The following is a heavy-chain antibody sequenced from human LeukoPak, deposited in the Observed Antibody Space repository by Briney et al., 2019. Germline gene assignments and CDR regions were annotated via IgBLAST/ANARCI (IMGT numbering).Heavy chain of an antibody. J-gene: IGHJ5*02. Sequence: SVKVSCKASGGTFSSYAVSWVRQAPGQGLEWMGRIIPILGIANYAQKLQGRVTMTTDTSTSTAYMELRSLRSDDTAVYYCARAGPSSSWYFDGWFDPWGQGTLVTVSS. CDR1: GGTFSSYA. CDR2: IIPILGIA. D-gene: IGHD6-13*01. CDR3: ARAGPSSSWYFDGWFDP. V-gene: IGHV1-69*04.